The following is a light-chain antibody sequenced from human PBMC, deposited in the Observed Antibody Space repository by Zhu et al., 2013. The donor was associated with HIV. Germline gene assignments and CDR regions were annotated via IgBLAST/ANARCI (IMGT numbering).Light chain of an antibody. Sequence: EIVMTQSPDTLSVSPGERATLSCRASQSVTSNLAWYQQRPGQSPRFLIYGGSTRATGAPARFSGSGSETEFNLTISSLEPEDFATYYCQQYYKWLPLTFGPGTKVHLK. CDR2: GGS. CDR3: QQYYKWLPLT. CDR1: QSVTSN. V-gene: IGKV3-15*01. J-gene: IGKJ3*01.